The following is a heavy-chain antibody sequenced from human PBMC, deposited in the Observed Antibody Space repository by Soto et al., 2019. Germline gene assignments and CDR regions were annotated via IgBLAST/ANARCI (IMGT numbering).Heavy chain of an antibody. D-gene: IGHD3-9*01. Sequence: QVQLVESGGGVVQPGRSLRLSCAASGFTFRSYGMHWVRQAPGKGLEWVAVIWYDGSNKYYADSVKGRFTISRDNSKNTLYLQMNSLRAEDTAVYYCARDPPIYDILTGYYNHYYYMDVWGKGTTVTVSS. V-gene: IGHV3-33*01. CDR2: IWYDGSNK. CDR3: ARDPPIYDILTGYYNHYYYMDV. CDR1: GFTFRSYG. J-gene: IGHJ6*03.